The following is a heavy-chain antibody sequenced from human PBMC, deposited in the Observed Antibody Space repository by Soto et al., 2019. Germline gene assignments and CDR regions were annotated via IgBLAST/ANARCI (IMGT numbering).Heavy chain of an antibody. CDR1: GFTFRNYG. J-gene: IGHJ4*02. Sequence: EVQLLEAGGGLVQPGGSLRLSCAASGFTFRNYGMSWVRQAPGKGLEWLSAIVGIGDTAYYADSVRGRFTISRDNSKNTLYLQLNDLGAEDTAIYYGAKDYDYGDSLPFDYWGQGTLVTVSS. V-gene: IGHV3-23*01. D-gene: IGHD4-17*01. CDR3: AKDYDYGDSLPFDY. CDR2: IVGIGDTA.